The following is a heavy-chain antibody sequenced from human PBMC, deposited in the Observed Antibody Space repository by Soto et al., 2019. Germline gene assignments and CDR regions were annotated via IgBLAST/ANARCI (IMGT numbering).Heavy chain of an antibody. D-gene: IGHD2-15*01. CDR1: GFIFSEST. V-gene: IGHV3-64D*06. Sequence: PGGSLILSCSASGFIFSESTIYWVRQVPGKGLEAISAVSTSGRSTYYADSVKDRFTISRDNSKNTLFLQMGSLRPEDTAIYYCVKQAHGLDGVAFDYWGQGTQVTVSS. CDR2: VSTSGRST. CDR3: VKQAHGLDGVAFDY. J-gene: IGHJ4*02.